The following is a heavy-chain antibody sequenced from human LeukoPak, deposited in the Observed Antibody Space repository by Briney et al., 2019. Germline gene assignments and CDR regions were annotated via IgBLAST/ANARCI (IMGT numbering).Heavy chain of an antibody. V-gene: IGHV4-59*01. D-gene: IGHD2-2*02. Sequence: SETLSLTCTVSSDSISSYCWSWIRQPPGKGLEWIGYTYYGGSTDYSPSLKSRLTISVDTSKNQFSLKLSSVTAADTAVYYCAIGTYTDPFFDYWGQGTLVTVSS. J-gene: IGHJ4*02. CDR2: TYYGGST. CDR1: SDSISSYC. CDR3: AIGTYTDPFFDY.